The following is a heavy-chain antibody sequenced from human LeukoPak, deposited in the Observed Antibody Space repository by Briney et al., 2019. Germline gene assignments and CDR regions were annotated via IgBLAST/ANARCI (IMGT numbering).Heavy chain of an antibody. CDR1: GFTFSSYW. J-gene: IGHJ4*02. D-gene: IGHD3-3*01. CDR2: MKQDGREK. V-gene: IGHV3-7*01. CDR3: ARTNDFWSGYYQYYFDY. Sequence: PGGSLRLSCAASGFTFSSYWMSWVRHAPGKGLEWVANMKQDGREKYYVDSVKGRFTISRDNAKNSLYLQMNSLRAEDTAVYYCARTNDFWSGYYQYYFDYWGQGTLVTVSS.